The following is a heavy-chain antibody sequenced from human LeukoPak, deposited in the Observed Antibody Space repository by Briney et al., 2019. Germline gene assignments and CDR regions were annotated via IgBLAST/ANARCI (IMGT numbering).Heavy chain of an antibody. Sequence: GGSLRLSCAASGFTFSSHGMHWVRQAPGKGLEWVAVLSFDGSNEDHADSVKGRFTISRDNSKNTLYLQMNSLRVEDTAVYYCAKSKGEWLRLDAFDIWGQGTMVTVSS. D-gene: IGHD5-12*01. CDR1: GFTFSSHG. CDR2: LSFDGSNE. J-gene: IGHJ3*02. V-gene: IGHV3-30*18. CDR3: AKSKGEWLRLDAFDI.